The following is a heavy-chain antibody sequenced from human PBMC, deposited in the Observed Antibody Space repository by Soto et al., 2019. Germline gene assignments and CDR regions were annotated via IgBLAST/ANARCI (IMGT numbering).Heavy chain of an antibody. V-gene: IGHV3-30-3*01. J-gene: IGHJ4*02. CDR1: GFTLSSYA. CDR3: ARVSSGDY. D-gene: IGHD7-27*01. Sequence: GWSLRLSCAASGFTLSSYAMHWVRQAPGKGLEWVAVISYDGSNKYYADSVKGRFTSSRDNSKNTLYLQMNSLRAEDTAVYYCARVSSGDYWGQGTLVTVSS. CDR2: ISYDGSNK.